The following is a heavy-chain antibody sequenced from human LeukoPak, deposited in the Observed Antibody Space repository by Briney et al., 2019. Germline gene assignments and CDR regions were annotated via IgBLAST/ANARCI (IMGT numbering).Heavy chain of an antibody. CDR3: ARDIAVAGTVYFDY. V-gene: IGHV3-74*01. CDR1: GFTFSSYW. CDR2: IKTDGSGT. Sequence: PGGSLILSCAASGFTFSSYWMHWVRQAPGKGLVWVSRIKTDGSGTNYADSVKGRFTISRDNAKNTLYLQMNSLRAEDTAVYYCARDIAVAGTVYFDYWGQGTQVTVSS. D-gene: IGHD6-19*01. J-gene: IGHJ4*02.